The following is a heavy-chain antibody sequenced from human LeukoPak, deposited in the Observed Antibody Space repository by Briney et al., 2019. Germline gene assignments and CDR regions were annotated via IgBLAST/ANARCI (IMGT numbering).Heavy chain of an antibody. CDR2: IWYDGSNK. CDR3: ARDQGCSSTSCYEGYYYYGMDV. CDR1: GFTFSSYG. V-gene: IGHV3-33*01. J-gene: IGHJ6*02. D-gene: IGHD2-2*01. Sequence: GGSLRLSCAASGFTFSSYGMHWVRQAPGKGLEWVAVIWYDGSNKYYADSVKGRFTISRDNSKNTLYLQMNSLRAEDTAVYYCARDQGCSSTSCYEGYYYYGMDVWGQGATVTVSS.